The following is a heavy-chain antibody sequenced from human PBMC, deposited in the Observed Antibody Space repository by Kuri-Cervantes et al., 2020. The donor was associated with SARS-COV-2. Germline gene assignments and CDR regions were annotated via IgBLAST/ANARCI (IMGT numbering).Heavy chain of an antibody. J-gene: IGHJ4*02. V-gene: IGHV3-7*03. CDR1: GFTFSSYA. CDR3: ARLYYYKLNYYFDY. D-gene: IGHD3-10*01. CDR2: IKQDGSEK. Sequence: LSLTCAASGFTFSSYAMHWVRQAPGKGLEWVANIKQDGSEKYYVDSVKGRFTISRDNAKNSLYLQMNSLRAEDTAVYYCARLYYYKLNYYFDYWGQGTLVTVSS.